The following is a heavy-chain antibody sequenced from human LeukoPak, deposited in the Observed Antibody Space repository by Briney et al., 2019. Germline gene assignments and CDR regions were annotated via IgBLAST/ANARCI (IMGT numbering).Heavy chain of an antibody. J-gene: IGHJ4*02. CDR3: ARVRMATILDY. V-gene: IGHV4-59*01. CDR1: GGSISSYY. D-gene: IGHD5-24*01. Sequence: SETLSLTCTVSGGSISSYYWSWIRQPPGGGLEWIGYIYYSGSTNYNPSLKRRVTISLDTSKSQFSLKLRSVTAADTAVYYCARVRMATILDYWGRGTLVTVSS. CDR2: IYYSGST.